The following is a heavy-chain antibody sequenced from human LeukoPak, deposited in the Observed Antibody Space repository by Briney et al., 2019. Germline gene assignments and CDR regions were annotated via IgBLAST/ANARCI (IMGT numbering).Heavy chain of an antibody. CDR2: ISNSGST. D-gene: IGHD3-9*01. CDR3: ARGGSYYDILTGYHFDY. Sequence: SETLSLACTVSGGSISTSTYYWGWIRQPPGKGLEWIGSISNSGSTYHNPSLKSRGNISVDTSKNQFSLKLSSVTAADTAVYYCARGGSYYDILTGYHFDYWGQGTLVTVSS. V-gene: IGHV4-39*07. J-gene: IGHJ4*02. CDR1: GGSISTSTYY.